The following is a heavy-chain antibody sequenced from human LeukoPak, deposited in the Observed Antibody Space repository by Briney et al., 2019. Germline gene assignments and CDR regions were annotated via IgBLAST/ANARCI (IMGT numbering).Heavy chain of an antibody. CDR2: INPDSGGT. CDR3: ARPITATGYYFDY. D-gene: IGHD6-13*01. CDR1: GYTFTNYY. J-gene: IGHJ4*02. V-gene: IGHV1-2*02. Sequence: ASVKVSCKTSGYTFTNYYVHWVRQAPGQGLEWMGWINPDSGGTNSAQKFQGRVTMTRDTSISTAYLELSRLTSDDTAVYYCARPITATGYYFDYWGQGTLVTVSS.